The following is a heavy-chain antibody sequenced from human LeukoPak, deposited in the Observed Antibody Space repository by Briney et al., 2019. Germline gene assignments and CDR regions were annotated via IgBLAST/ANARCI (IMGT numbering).Heavy chain of an antibody. J-gene: IGHJ6*02. CDR2: IYHSGST. CDR3: ARDPYDSSGHYGMDV. D-gene: IGHD3-22*01. V-gene: IGHV4-4*02. CDR1: GGSISSSNW. Sequence: PSETLSLTCAVSGGSISSSNWWSWVRQPPGKGLEWIGEIYHSGSTNYNPSLKSRVTISIDTSKSQFSLKLSSVTAADTAVYYCARDPYDSSGHYGMDVWGQGTTVTVSS.